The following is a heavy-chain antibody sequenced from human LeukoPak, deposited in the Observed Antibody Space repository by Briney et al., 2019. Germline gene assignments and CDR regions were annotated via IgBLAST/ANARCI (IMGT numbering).Heavy chain of an antibody. CDR3: ARDSIVGPTSGQVDY. CDR2: TYYRSTWYN. J-gene: IGHJ4*02. D-gene: IGHD1-26*01. CDR1: GDSVSSNSAA. V-gene: IGHV6-1*01. Sequence: SQTLSLTCAISGDSVSSNSAAWNWIRQAPSRGLEWLGRTYYRSTWYNDYAVSVRGRITINPDTSKNQFSLQLNSVTPEDTAVYYCARDSIVGPTSGQVDYWGQGTLVTVSS.